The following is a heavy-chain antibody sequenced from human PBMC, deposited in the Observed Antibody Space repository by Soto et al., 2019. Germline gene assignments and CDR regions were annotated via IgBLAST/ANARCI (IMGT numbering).Heavy chain of an antibody. V-gene: IGHV3-23*01. J-gene: IGHJ5*02. D-gene: IGHD5-18*01. CDR2: ISGSGGST. CDR1: GFTFSSYA. Sequence: GGSLRLSCAASGFTFSSYAMSWVRQAPGKGLEWVSAISGSGGSTYYADSVKGRFTISRDNSKNTLYLQMNSLRAEDTAVYYSAKEGDTAMVTIPLGGFAPGGQGTVVTVSS. CDR3: AKEGDTAMVTIPLGGFAP.